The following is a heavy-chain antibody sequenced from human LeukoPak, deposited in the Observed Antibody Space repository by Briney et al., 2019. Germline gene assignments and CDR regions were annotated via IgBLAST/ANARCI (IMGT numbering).Heavy chain of an antibody. Sequence: GASVKVSRQASGYTFPNYGINGVRQAPGQGLEWMGWISACSGNTNYVEEFEGRVTSTTDTSTSTAYMELRSLRSDDAAVYYCARDEGTVTTSGVFDYWGQGTLVTVSS. V-gene: IGHV1-18*01. CDR2: ISACSGNT. CDR3: ARDEGTVTTSGVFDY. D-gene: IGHD4-17*01. CDR1: GYTFPNYG. J-gene: IGHJ4*02.